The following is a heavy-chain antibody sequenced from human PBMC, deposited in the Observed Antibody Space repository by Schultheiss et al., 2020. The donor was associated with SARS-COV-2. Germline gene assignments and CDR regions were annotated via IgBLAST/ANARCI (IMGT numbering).Heavy chain of an antibody. CDR2: ITSSSSYI. CDR3: ARGHYDYVWGSYYFDY. CDR1: GFTFSSYW. D-gene: IGHD3-16*01. V-gene: IGHV3-21*01. J-gene: IGHJ4*02. Sequence: GESLKISCAASGFTFSSYWMHWVRQAPGKGLEWVSSITSSSSYIYYADSVKGRFTISRDNAKNSLYLQMNSLRAGDTAVYYCARGHYDYVWGSYYFDYWGQGTLVTVSS.